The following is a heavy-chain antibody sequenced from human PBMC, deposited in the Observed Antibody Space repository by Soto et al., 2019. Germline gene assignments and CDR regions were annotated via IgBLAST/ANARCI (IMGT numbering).Heavy chain of an antibody. V-gene: IGHV4-30-4*01. CDR3: ASHYDFWSGYFDY. D-gene: IGHD3-3*01. J-gene: IGHJ4*02. CDR2: IYYSGST. Sequence: TLSLTCTVSGDSISSGDYYWSWIRQPPGKGLEWIGYIYYSGSTYYNPSLKSRVTISVDTSKNQFSLKLSSVTAADTAVYYCASHYDFWSGYFDYWGQGTLVTVS. CDR1: GDSISSGDYY.